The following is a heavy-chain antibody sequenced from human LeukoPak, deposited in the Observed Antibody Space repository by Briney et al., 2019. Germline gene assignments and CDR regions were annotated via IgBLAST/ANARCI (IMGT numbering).Heavy chain of an antibody. Sequence: PSETLSLTCAVYGGSFSDYYWSWIRQPPGKGLEWIGYIYHSGSTNYNPSLKSRVTISVDTSKNQFSLRLSSVTAADTAVYYCARDGYSGNDGLWGQGTLVTVSS. CDR2: IYHSGST. J-gene: IGHJ4*02. D-gene: IGHD5-12*01. V-gene: IGHV4-59*01. CDR3: ARDGYSGNDGL. CDR1: GGSFSDYY.